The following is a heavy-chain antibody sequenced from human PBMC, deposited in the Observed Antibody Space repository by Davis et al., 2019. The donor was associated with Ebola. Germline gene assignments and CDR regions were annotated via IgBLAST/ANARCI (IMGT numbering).Heavy chain of an antibody. D-gene: IGHD6-13*01. V-gene: IGHV5-51*01. CDR1: GYSFTSYW. Sequence: KVSCKGSGYSFTSYWIGWVRQMPGKGLEWMGIIYPGDSDTRYSPSFQGQVTISADKSISTAYLQWSSLKASDTAMYYCARHDGGGIAAAGTEYFQHWGQGTLVTVSS. CDR3: ARHDGGGIAAAGTEYFQH. J-gene: IGHJ1*01. CDR2: IYPGDSDT.